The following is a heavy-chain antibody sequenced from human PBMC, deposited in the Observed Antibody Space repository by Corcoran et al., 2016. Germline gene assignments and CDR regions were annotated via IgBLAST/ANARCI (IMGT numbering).Heavy chain of an antibody. D-gene: IGHD6-19*01. CDR3: ARDARGSGWPFDY. J-gene: IGHJ4*02. CDR1: GYTFTGYY. CDR2: INPNSGGT. V-gene: IGHV1-2*02. Sequence: QVQLVQSGAEVQTPGASVKVSCKASGYTFTGYYMHWVRQAPGQGLEWMGWINPNSGGTDYAQKFQGRVTMTRDTSISTAYMELSRLRADDTAVYYCARDARGSGWPFDYWGQGTLVTVSS.